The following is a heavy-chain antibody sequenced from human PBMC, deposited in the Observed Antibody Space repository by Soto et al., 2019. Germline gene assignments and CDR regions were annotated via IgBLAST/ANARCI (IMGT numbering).Heavy chain of an antibody. CDR2: ISAGNGDT. CDR1: GYIFSSYD. V-gene: IGHV1-3*01. CDR3: AAEWLDFDY. Sequence: QVQLVQSGAEVKKPGASVKVSCRTSGYIFSSYDMHWVRQAPGQRLEWMGWISAGNGDTKYSQKFQDRVTITRDTSASTAYLELSSLRSEDTGVYYCAAEWLDFDYWGQGTLVTVSS. J-gene: IGHJ4*02. D-gene: IGHD6-19*01.